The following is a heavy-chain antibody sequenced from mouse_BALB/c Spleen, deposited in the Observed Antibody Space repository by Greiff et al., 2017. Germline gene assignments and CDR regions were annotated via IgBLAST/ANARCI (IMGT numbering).Heavy chain of an antibody. CDR3: TRGDRGPMDY. D-gene: IGHD2-14*01. Sequence: VQLQQPGAELVRPGASVKLSCKASGYTFTSYWINWVKQRPGQGLEWIGNIYPSDSYTNYNQKFKDKATLTVDKSSSTAYMQLSSPTSEDSAVYYCTRGDRGPMDYWGQGTSVTVAS. V-gene: IGHV1-69*02. CDR2: IYPSDSYT. CDR1: GYTFTSYW. J-gene: IGHJ4*01.